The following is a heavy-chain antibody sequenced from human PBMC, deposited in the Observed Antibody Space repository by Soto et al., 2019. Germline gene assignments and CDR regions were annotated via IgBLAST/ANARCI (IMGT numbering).Heavy chain of an antibody. D-gene: IGHD3-10*01. J-gene: IGHJ5*01. Sequence: QVQLVQSGAEVKKPGASVKVSCTGSGYTFRSYDIHWVRQATGQGLEWMGWVNLNTGNTGYAQKFQGRVTMTRDMPKSSAYMEVNSLTSEDTAIYYCARAYGAGSFDFWGQGTLVSVSS. CDR2: VNLNTGNT. CDR1: GYTFRSYD. CDR3: ARAYGAGSFDF. V-gene: IGHV1-8*01.